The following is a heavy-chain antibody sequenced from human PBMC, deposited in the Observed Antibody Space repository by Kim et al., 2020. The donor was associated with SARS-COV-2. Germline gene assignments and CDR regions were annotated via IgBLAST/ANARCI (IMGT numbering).Heavy chain of an antibody. CDR1: GFTFSSYA. CDR3: TRVGYSSSWYSVEYYYY. J-gene: IGHJ6*01. V-gene: IGHV3-30*04. CDR2: ISYDGSNK. Sequence: GGSLRLSCAASGFTFSSYAMHWVRQAPGKGLEWVAVISYDGSNKYYADSVKGRFTISRDNSKNTLYLQMNSLRAEDTADYYCTRVGYSSSWYSVEYYYY. D-gene: IGHD6-13*01.